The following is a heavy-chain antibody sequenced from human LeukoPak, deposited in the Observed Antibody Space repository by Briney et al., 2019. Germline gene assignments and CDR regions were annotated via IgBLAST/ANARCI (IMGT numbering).Heavy chain of an antibody. Sequence: SKTLSLTCAAYGWSFSGYYWSWIRQPPGKGLEWIAEINHSGSTNYNPSLKSRVTISVDTSKNQLSLKLSSVTAADTAVYYCARDPRHSTAPTGYWGQGTLVTVSS. CDR1: GWSFSGYY. CDR3: ARDPRHSTAPTGY. J-gene: IGHJ4*02. V-gene: IGHV4-34*01. CDR2: INHSGST. D-gene: IGHD6-13*01.